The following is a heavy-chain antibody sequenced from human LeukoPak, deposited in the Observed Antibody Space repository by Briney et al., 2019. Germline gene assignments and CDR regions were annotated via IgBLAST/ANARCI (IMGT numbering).Heavy chain of an antibody. Sequence: NSSETLSLACTVSGGSINTKTHYWACIRQTPGKGLEWIGSVFYNGNTYYNPSLKSRVTISVDTSKNQFSLRLTSVTAADTAVYYCAKHGEDSSGYYADFFDHCGQGTVVTVSS. CDR3: AKHGEDSSGYYADFFDH. D-gene: IGHD3-22*01. J-gene: IGHJ4*02. CDR2: VFYNGNT. V-gene: IGHV4-39*01. CDR1: GGSINTKTHY.